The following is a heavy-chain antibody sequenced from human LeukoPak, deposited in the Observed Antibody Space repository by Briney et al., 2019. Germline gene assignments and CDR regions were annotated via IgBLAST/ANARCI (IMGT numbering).Heavy chain of an antibody. CDR3: ARPFGVVVPAAIDY. V-gene: IGHV4-34*01. J-gene: IGHJ4*02. CDR2: INHSGST. CDR1: GGSFSGYY. D-gene: IGHD2-2*01. Sequence: SETLSLTCAVYGGSFSGYYWSWIRQPPGKGLEWIGEINHSGSTNYNPSLKSRVTISVDTSKNQFSLKLSSVTAADTAVYYCARPFGVVVPAAIDYRGQGTLVTVSS.